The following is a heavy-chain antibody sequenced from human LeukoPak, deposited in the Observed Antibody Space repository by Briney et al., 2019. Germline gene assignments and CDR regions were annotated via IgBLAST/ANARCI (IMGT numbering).Heavy chain of an antibody. CDR3: ARVLKTTVTTIWAYYYSYMDV. V-gene: IGHV1-2*02. J-gene: IGHJ6*03. CDR2: INPNSGGT. D-gene: IGHD4-17*01. CDR1: GYTFTGYY. Sequence: ASVKVSCKASGYTFTGYYMHWVRQAPGQGLEWMGWINPNSGGTNYAQKLQGRVTMTTDTSTSTAYMELRSLRSDDTAVYYCARVLKTTVTTIWAYYYSYMDVWGKGTTVTVSS.